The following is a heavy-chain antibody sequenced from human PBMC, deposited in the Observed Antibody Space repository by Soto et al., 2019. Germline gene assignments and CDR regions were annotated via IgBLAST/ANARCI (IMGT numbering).Heavy chain of an antibody. CDR2: ISGSGGST. V-gene: IGHV3-23*01. CDR3: AKDLFDPYYYGSGSAPGTYWFDP. CDR1: GFTFSSYA. J-gene: IGHJ5*02. D-gene: IGHD3-10*01. Sequence: HPGGSLRLSCAASGFTFSSYAMSWVRQAPGKGLEWVSAISGSGGSTYYADSVKGRFTISRDNSKNTLYLQVNSLRAEDTAVYYCAKDLFDPYYYGSGSAPGTYWFDPWGQGTLVTVSS.